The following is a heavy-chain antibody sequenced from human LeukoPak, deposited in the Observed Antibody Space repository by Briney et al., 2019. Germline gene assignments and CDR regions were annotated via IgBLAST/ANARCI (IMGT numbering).Heavy chain of an antibody. Sequence: PGGFLRLSCAASGFTFSSYWMHWVRQAPGKGLVWVSRITGDGSTTNYADSVKGRFTISRDNAKNTLYLQMNSLRAEDTAVYYCARNPYSFALDYWGQGTLVTVSS. J-gene: IGHJ4*02. V-gene: IGHV3-74*01. D-gene: IGHD5-18*01. CDR3: ARNPYSFALDY. CDR2: ITGDGSTT. CDR1: GFTFSSYW.